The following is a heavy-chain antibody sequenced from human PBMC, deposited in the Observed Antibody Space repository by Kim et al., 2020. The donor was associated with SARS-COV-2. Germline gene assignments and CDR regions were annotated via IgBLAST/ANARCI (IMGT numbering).Heavy chain of an antibody. CDR2: IIPIFGTA. CDR3: ARRYCSGGSCYLGYWFDP. CDR1: GGTFSSYA. Sequence: SVKVSCKASGGTFSSYAISWVRQAPGQGLEWMGGIIPIFGTANYAQKFQGRVTITADESTSTAYMELSSLRSEDTAVYYCARRYCSGGSCYLGYWFDPWGQGTLVTVSS. J-gene: IGHJ5*02. V-gene: IGHV1-69*13. D-gene: IGHD2-15*01.